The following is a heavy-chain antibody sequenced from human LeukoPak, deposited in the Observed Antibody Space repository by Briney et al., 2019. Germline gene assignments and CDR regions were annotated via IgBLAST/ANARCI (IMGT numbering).Heavy chain of an antibody. CDR3: ATKYGDYFRPVFNT. V-gene: IGHV3-30*02. D-gene: IGHD3-10*01. CDR1: GVTFSIYG. J-gene: IGHJ3*02. CDR2: IRYDESNT. Sequence: GGSPRLSCAASGVTFSIYGMHWVREAPGKGLEWGAFIRYDESNTSYADFVKGRFNISRDNSKHTLYLQMNSLGGDYTAVYYCATKYGDYFRPVFNTGGQGAMVTVSS.